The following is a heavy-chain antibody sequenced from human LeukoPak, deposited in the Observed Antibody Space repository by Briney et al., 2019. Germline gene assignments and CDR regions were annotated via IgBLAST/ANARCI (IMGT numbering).Heavy chain of an antibody. CDR2: INRDGSTT. Sequence: GGSLRLSCVASGFTFSTYWMHWVRQAPEKGLVWVSRINRDGSTTNYAHSVKGGFTLSRDNCKKTLYLQMNRPRAEDTAVYFSARLAATLAYWGQGPLVTVS. CDR3: ARLAATLAY. V-gene: IGHV3-74*01. CDR1: GFTFSTYW. D-gene: IGHD6-25*01. J-gene: IGHJ1*01.